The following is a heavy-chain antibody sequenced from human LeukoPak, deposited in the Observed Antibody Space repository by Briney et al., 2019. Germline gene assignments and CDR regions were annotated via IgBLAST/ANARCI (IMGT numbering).Heavy chain of an antibody. D-gene: IGHD6-6*01. CDR3: ARAKGSSSGGNFDY. Sequence: ASVKVSCKASGGTFSSYAISWVRQAPGQGLEWRGGIIPIFGTANYAHKFQGRVTITADKYTRTAYMEMSSLRSEDTAVYYCARAKGSSSGGNFDYWGQGTLVTVSS. V-gene: IGHV1-69*06. CDR2: IIPIFGTA. J-gene: IGHJ4*02. CDR1: GGTFSSYA.